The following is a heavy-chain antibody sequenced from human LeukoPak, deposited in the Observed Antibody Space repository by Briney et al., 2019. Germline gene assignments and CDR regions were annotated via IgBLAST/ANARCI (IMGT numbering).Heavy chain of an antibody. V-gene: IGHV3-53*01. CDR1: GFTDSSNY. Sequence: GGSLRLSCAASGFTDSSNYMSWVRQAPGKGLEWVSVIYSGGSTYYADSVKGRFTISRDNSKNTLYLQMNSLRAEDTAVYYCARVLYGDYYFDYWGQGTLVTVPS. D-gene: IGHD4-17*01. J-gene: IGHJ4*02. CDR3: ARVLYGDYYFDY. CDR2: IYSGGST.